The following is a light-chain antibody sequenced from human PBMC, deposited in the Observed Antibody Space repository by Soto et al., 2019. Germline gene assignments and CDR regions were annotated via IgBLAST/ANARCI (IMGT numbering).Light chain of an antibody. J-gene: IGKJ3*01. CDR3: QKCDYLPI. CDR1: HDITSY. V-gene: IGKV1-33*01. CDR2: DAS. Sequence: DIPMTQSPSSLSASVGDRVTITCQASHDITSYLKWYQHKPGKAPTLLIYDASSLEAGVPSRFSGSGCRTDSTFTISSLHHEDVATYYCQKCDYLPIFGPGTTVDFK.